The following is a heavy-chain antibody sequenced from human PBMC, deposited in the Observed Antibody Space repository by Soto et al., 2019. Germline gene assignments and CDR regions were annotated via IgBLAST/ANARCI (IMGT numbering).Heavy chain of an antibody. Sequence: GESLKISCKGSGYSFTNYWIHWVRQMAGKVLEWMGRIDPDDSYTNYSPSFQGHVTISVDKSISTAYLQWSSLQASDTAIYYCARLPPPTYCSGSTCSGYWGQGTLVTVSS. D-gene: IGHD2-15*01. CDR1: GYSFTNYW. CDR2: IDPDDSYT. V-gene: IGHV5-10-1*01. CDR3: ARLPPPTYCSGSTCSGY. J-gene: IGHJ4*02.